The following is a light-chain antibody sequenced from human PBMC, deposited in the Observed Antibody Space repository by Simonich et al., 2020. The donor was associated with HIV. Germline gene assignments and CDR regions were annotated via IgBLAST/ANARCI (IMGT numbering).Light chain of an antibody. J-gene: IGLJ2*01. CDR3: SSYTSSTTVV. Sequence: QSALTPPASVSGSPGQSITISCTGTSSDVGGYNYVSWYKQHPGKSPKLMIYDVSKRPSGVSNRFSGSKSGNTASLTISGLQAEDEADYYCSSYTSSTTVVFGGGTKLTVL. CDR2: DVS. CDR1: SSDVGGYNY. V-gene: IGLV2-14*03.